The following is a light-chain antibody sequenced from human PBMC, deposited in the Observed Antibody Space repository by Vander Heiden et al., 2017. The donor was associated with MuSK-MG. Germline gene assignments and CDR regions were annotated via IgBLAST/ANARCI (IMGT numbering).Light chain of an antibody. CDR3: QQIDSTPPYT. J-gene: IGKJ2*01. Sequence: DIQMTQSPSSLSASVGDRVTITCRASQSISSYLNWYQQKPGKAPKLLIYAASSLQSGVPSRFSGSGSGTDFTLTISSLQPEDFATYYCQQIDSTPPYTFGQGTKLEIK. CDR1: QSISSY. CDR2: AAS. V-gene: IGKV1-39*01.